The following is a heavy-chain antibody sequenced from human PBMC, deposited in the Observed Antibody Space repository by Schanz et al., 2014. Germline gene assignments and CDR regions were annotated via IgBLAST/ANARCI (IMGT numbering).Heavy chain of an antibody. CDR3: TRDRGALVTHNDALNL. D-gene: IGHD2-8*02. J-gene: IGHJ3*01. CDR1: GFTFRGHA. CDR2: ISTDGTNT. Sequence: VQLVESGGGLVQSGGSLRLSCAASGFTFRGHAMHWVRQAPGKGLEKVAAISTDGTNTYYAASVRGRFTISRDNSKNTVYLQMDSLRSEDTAVYYCTRDRGALVTHNDALNLWGQGTMVSVSS. V-gene: IGHV3-30*04.